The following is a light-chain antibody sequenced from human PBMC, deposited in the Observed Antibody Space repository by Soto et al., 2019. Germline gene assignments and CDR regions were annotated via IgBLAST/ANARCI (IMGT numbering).Light chain of an antibody. CDR2: GAS. CDR3: QHYHNWPPWT. Sequence: EIVMTQSLATLSVSPGERATLSCRASQSVSSNLAWYQQKPGQAPRLLIYGASTRATGIPARFSGSGSGTEFTLTISSLQSEDFAVYYCQHYHNWPPWTFGQGTKVEVK. CDR1: QSVSSN. V-gene: IGKV3-15*01. J-gene: IGKJ1*01.